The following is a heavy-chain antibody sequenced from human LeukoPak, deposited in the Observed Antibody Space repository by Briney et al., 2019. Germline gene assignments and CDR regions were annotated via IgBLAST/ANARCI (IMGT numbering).Heavy chain of an antibody. Sequence: ASVRVSCMASRYTFITSGISWVRQAPGQGVGWMGWISAYNDNTNYAQKFQGRVTMSTHTSTSTAYMELRSLRSDDTAMYYCARDEYYYYYMDVWGKGTTVTISS. CDR3: ARDEYYYYYMDV. V-gene: IGHV1-18*01. CDR2: ISAYNDNT. CDR1: RYTFITSG. J-gene: IGHJ6*03.